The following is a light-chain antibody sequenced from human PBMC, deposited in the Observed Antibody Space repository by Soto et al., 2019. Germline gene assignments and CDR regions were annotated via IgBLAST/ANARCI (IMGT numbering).Light chain of an antibody. Sequence: QSVLTQPASVSGSPGQSITISCTGTSSDVGAYNFVSWYQHYPDKAPKVVIYDVANRPSGVSYRFSASKSGNTASLTISGLQAEDEGDYYCMSFTSSNTYVFGTGTKVTVL. CDR1: SSDVGAYNF. V-gene: IGLV2-14*03. CDR2: DVA. CDR3: MSFTSSNTYV. J-gene: IGLJ1*01.